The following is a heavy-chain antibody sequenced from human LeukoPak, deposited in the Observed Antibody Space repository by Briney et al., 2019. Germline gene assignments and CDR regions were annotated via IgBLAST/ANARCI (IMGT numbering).Heavy chain of an antibody. CDR3: AREENGGVYDDGFDI. D-gene: IGHD5/OR15-5a*01. CDR2: ISYDGSNK. CDR1: GFTFSSYA. Sequence: PGGSLRLSCAASGFTFSSYAMHWVRQAPGKGLEWVAVISYDGSNKYYADSVKGRFSISRDDSKNTIYLQMNSLRAEDTAVYYCAREENGGVYDDGFDIWGQGAMVIVSS. J-gene: IGHJ3*02. V-gene: IGHV3-30-3*01.